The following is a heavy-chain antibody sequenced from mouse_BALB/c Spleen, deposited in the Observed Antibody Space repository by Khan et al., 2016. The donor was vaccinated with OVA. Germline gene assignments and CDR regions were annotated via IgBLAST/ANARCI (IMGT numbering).Heavy chain of an antibody. D-gene: IGHD1-1*02. CDR1: GYTFRNYG. CDR2: INTYTGEP. Sequence: QIQLVQSGPELKKTGETVKISCKASGYTFRNYGMNWVKQAPGKGLKWMGWINTYTGEPTYADDFKGRFAFSLETSASTAYLQINNLKNEDTASYFCARVWYNGTMDYWGQGTSVTVSS. J-gene: IGHJ4*01. V-gene: IGHV9-3-1*01. CDR3: ARVWYNGTMDY.